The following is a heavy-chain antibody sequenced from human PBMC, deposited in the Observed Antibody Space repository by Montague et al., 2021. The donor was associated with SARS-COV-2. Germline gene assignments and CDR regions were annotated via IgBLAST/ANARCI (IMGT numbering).Heavy chain of an antibody. CDR1: GGSISSGSYY. Sequence: TLSLTCTVSGGSISSGSYYWSWIRQPAGKGLEWIGRTYTSGSTNYNPSLKSRVTISVDTSKNQFSLKLSSVTAADTAVYYCARAPHYDFWSSYYLGEGYYYYYMDVWGKGTTVTVSS. J-gene: IGHJ6*03. D-gene: IGHD3-3*01. V-gene: IGHV4-61*02. CDR2: TYTSGST. CDR3: ARAPHYDFWSSYYLGEGYYYYYMDV.